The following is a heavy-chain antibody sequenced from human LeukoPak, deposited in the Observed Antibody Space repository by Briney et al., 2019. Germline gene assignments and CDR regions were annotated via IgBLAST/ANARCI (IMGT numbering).Heavy chain of an antibody. CDR3: VSFYETY. Sequence: GGSLRLSCAASGNYWMHWVRQAPGKGLVWVSHINSDGSGTSYTDSVKGRFTISKDNAKNTVYLQMNSLRAEDTAVYYCVSFYETYWGRGTLVTVSS. CDR2: INSDGSGT. J-gene: IGHJ4*02. D-gene: IGHD2/OR15-2a*01. V-gene: IGHV3-74*01. CDR1: GNYW.